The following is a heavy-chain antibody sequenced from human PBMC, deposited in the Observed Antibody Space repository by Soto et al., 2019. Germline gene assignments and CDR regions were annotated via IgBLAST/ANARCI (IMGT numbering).Heavy chain of an antibody. J-gene: IGHJ4*02. Sequence: PSETLSLTCTVSGGSISSYYWSWIRQPAGKGLEWIGRIYTSGSTNYNPSLKSRVTMSVDTSKNQFSLKLSSVTAADTAVYYCARHPNYDSSGYYYFFDYWGQGTLVTVSS. CDR2: IYTSGST. CDR3: ARHPNYDSSGYYYFFDY. V-gene: IGHV4-4*07. D-gene: IGHD3-22*01. CDR1: GGSISSYY.